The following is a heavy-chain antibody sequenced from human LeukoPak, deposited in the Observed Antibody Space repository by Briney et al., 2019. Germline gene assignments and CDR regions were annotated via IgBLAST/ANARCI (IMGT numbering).Heavy chain of an antibody. J-gene: IGHJ6*02. CDR3: ARESASLYYYGMDV. D-gene: IGHD6-25*01. CDR1: GFTFSSYW. V-gene: IGHV3-74*01. Sequence: GRSLRLSCAASGFTFSSYWMHWVRQAPGKGRVWVSRISSDGSSTIYADSVKGRYTISRDNAKNTLYLQMNSLRAEDTAVYYCARESASLYYYGMDVWGQGTTVTVSS. CDR2: ISSDGSST.